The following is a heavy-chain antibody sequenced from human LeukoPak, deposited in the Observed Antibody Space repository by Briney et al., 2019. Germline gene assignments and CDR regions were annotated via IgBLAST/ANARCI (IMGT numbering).Heavy chain of an antibody. D-gene: IGHD3-3*01. CDR1: GYTFTGYY. Sequence: ASVKVSCKASGYTFTGYYMHWVRQAPGQGLEWMGWVNPNSGGTNYAQKFQGRVTITRNTSISTAYMELSSLRSEDTAVYYCARGHSRSIFGVVIEYYFDYWGQGTLVTVSS. J-gene: IGHJ4*02. V-gene: IGHV1-2*02. CDR2: VNPNSGGT. CDR3: ARGHSRSIFGVVIEYYFDY.